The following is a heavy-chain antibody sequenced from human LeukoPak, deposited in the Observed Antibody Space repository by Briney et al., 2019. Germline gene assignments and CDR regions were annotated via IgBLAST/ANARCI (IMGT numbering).Heavy chain of an antibody. D-gene: IGHD3-22*01. V-gene: IGHV3-30*02. CDR2: IRYDGSNK. CDR1: GFTFSSYG. J-gene: IGHJ4*02. Sequence: GGSLRLSCAASGFTFSSYGMHWVRQAPGQGLEWVAFIRYDGSNKYYADSVKGRFTISRDNSKNTVYLQMNSLRAEDTAVYYCAKPPPQYYYDSSGHWGQGTLVTVSS. CDR3: AKPPPQYYYDSSGH.